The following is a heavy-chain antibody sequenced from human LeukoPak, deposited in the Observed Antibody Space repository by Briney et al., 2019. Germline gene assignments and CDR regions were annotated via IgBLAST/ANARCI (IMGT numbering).Heavy chain of an antibody. CDR3: AKGKDGYYYHGVDV. V-gene: IGHV3-23*01. J-gene: IGHJ6*02. CDR2: ISGSGTDT. D-gene: IGHD5-24*01. Sequence: GGSLRLSCAASGFAFSNYAMSWVRQAPDKGLEWVSVISGSGTDTYYADSVKGRFTVSRDNSKSILYLQLNSLRADDTATYYCAKGKDGYYYHGVDVWGQGTTVTVSS. CDR1: GFAFSNYA.